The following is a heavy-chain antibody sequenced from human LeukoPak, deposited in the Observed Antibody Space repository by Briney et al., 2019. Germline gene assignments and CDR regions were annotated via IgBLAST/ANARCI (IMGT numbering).Heavy chain of an antibody. D-gene: IGHD3-22*01. CDR2: ISVRSNYR. CDR3: ARLRRNNDRSGYYYYYDY. V-gene: IGHV3-21*01. CDR1: GYTFRDFS. J-gene: IGHJ4*02. Sequence: GGSLRLSCAASGYTFRDFSVNWVRQAPGKGLEWVSSISVRSNYRYYADSVRGRFTISRDDARDSLFLQMNSLRAEDTAVYFCARLRRNNDRSGYYYYYDYWGQGTLVTVSS.